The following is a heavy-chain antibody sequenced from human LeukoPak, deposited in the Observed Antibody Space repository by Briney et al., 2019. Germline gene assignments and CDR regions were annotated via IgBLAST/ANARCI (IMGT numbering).Heavy chain of an antibody. D-gene: IGHD6-13*01. CDR3: ARGETPTAAAGIRY. V-gene: IGHV3-30*04. Sequence: GGSLRLSCAASGFTFSSYAMHWVRQAPGKGLEWVAVISYDGSNKYYADSVKGRFTISRDNSKNTLYLQMNSLRAEDTAVYYCARGETPTAAAGIRYWGQGTLVTVSS. J-gene: IGHJ4*02. CDR1: GFTFSSYA. CDR2: ISYDGSNK.